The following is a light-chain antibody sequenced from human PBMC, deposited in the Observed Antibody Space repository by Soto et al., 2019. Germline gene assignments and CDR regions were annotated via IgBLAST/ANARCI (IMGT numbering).Light chain of an antibody. Sequence: QSVLAQPASVSGSPGQSITISCTGTSSDVGGYNYVSWYQQHPGKAPKFIIYDVSNRPSGVSNRFSGSKSGNTASLTISGLQAEDEADYYCSSYTTSNTRQIVFGTGTKVXVL. CDR2: DVS. CDR1: SSDVGGYNY. J-gene: IGLJ1*01. CDR3: SSYTTSNTRQIV. V-gene: IGLV2-14*01.